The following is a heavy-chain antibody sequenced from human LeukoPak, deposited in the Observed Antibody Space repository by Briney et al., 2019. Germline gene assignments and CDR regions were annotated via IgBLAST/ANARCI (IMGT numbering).Heavy chain of an antibody. CDR3: ARDMVRGVIVYYFDY. V-gene: IGHV3-21*01. D-gene: IGHD3-10*01. J-gene: IGHJ4*02. CDR1: GFTFSSYS. Sequence: GGSLRLSCAASGFTFSSYSMNWVRQAPGKGLEWVSSISSSSSYIYYADSVKGRFTISRDNAKNSLYLQMNSLRAEDTAVYYCARDMVRGVIVYYFDYWGQETLVTVSS. CDR2: ISSSSSYI.